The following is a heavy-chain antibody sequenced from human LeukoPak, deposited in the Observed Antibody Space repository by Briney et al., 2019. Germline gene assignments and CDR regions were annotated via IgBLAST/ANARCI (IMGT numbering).Heavy chain of an antibody. J-gene: IGHJ4*02. V-gene: IGHV4-31*03. CDR2: IYYSGST. Sequence: SQALSLTCTVSGGSISSGDYYWSWIRQHPGKGLEWIGYIYYSGSTYYNPSLKSRVTISVDTSKNQFSLKLSSVTAADTAVYYCARAGVIVGATGDYFDYWGQGTLVTVSS. D-gene: IGHD1-26*01. CDR3: ARAGVIVGATGDYFDY. CDR1: GGSISSGDYY.